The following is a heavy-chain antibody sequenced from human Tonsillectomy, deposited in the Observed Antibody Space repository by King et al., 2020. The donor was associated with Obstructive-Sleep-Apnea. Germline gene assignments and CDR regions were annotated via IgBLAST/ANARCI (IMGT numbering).Heavy chain of an antibody. Sequence: VQLVESGGGVVRPGGSLRLSCAASGFTFDDFGMNWVRQATGKGLEWVSNINWKGGRTSYADSVKGRFTISRDNAKNSLYLQMNSLTAGDTALYYCARDHRYCSGGRCSSTLLDIWGQGTMVTVSS. CDR1: GFTFDDFG. J-gene: IGHJ3*02. V-gene: IGHV3-20*04. CDR3: ARDHRYCSGGRCSSTLLDI. CDR2: INWKGGRT. D-gene: IGHD2-15*01.